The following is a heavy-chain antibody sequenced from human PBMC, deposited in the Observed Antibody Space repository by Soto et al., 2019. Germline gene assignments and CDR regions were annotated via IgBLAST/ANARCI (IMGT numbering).Heavy chain of an antibody. J-gene: IGHJ3*02. CDR3: ARRELELRFYHDAFDI. D-gene: IGHD1-7*01. Sequence: SETLSLSCTVSGVSISSYYWSCIMQPPGKGLEWIGYIYYSGSTNYNPSLKCRVTISVDTSKNQFSLKLSSVTAADTAVYYCARRELELRFYHDAFDIWGQGTMVT. CDR2: IYYSGST. CDR1: GVSISSYY. V-gene: IGHV4-59*01.